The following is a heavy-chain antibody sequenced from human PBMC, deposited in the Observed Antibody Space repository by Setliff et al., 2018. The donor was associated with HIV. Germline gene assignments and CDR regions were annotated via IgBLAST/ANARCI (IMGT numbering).Heavy chain of an antibody. J-gene: IGHJ3*02. CDR1: GASINSHY. V-gene: IGHV4-59*11. CDR3: ARKEKGGAFDI. Sequence: KTSETLSLTCTVSGASINSHYWNWVRQSPAKGLEWIGYYYNGGTSYNPSLQSRVTISVDTPKNQFSLHLNSVTAADTAVYYCARKEKGGAFDIWGLGTLVTVSS. CDR2: YYNGGT.